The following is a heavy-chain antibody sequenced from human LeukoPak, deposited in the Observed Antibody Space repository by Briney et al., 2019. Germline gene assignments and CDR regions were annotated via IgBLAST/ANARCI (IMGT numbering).Heavy chain of an antibody. V-gene: IGHV4-38-2*02. CDR2: IYHSGST. CDR3: ARVYYDSSGYYHTEYFQH. CDR1: GYSISSGYY. Sequence: PSETLSLTCTVSGYSISSGYYWGWIRQPPGKGLEWIGSIYHSGSTYYNPSLKSRVTISVDTSKNQFSLKLSSVTAADTAVYYCARVYYDSSGYYHTEYFQHWGQGTLVTVSS. J-gene: IGHJ1*01. D-gene: IGHD3-22*01.